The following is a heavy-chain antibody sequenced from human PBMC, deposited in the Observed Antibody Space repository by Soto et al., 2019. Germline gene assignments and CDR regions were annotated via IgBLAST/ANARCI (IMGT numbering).Heavy chain of an antibody. D-gene: IGHD2-15*01. CDR3: ARVGVGVVADPLTYYYYGMDV. J-gene: IGHJ6*02. CDR1: GFTFSSYA. CDR2: ISYDGSNK. Sequence: QVQLVESGGGVVQPGRSLRLSCAASGFTFSSYAMHWVRQAPGKGLEWVAVISYDGSNKYYADSVKGRFTISRDNSKNTLYLQMNSLRAEDTAVYYCARVGVGVVADPLTYYYYGMDVWGQGTTVTVSS. V-gene: IGHV3-30-3*01.